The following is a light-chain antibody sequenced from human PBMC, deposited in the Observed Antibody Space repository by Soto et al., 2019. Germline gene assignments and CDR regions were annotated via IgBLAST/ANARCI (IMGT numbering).Light chain of an antibody. Sequence: EVVMTQSPATLSVSPVEIATLSFMASETVATNLAWYQQKPGQAPRLLISGASTRAAGISDRFRGSGSGTEFTLTISSLRSEDSAIYYCQQYFEWPPMTFGQGTKVDIK. CDR1: ETVATN. J-gene: IGKJ1*01. CDR3: QQYFEWPPMT. V-gene: IGKV3-15*01. CDR2: GAS.